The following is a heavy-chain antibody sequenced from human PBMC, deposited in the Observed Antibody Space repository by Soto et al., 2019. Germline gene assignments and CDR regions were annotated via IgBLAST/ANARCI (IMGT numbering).Heavy chain of an antibody. CDR3: ARVSHYYYGMDV. Sequence: QVELVQSGAEVKKPGASVKVSCKASGYTFTSYGISWVRQAPGQGLEWMGGNSAYNGNTNNAQKLQGRVTMTPATSTSTAYMELRSLRSDDTAVCYCARVSHYYYGMDVWGQGTTVTVSS. CDR1: GYTFTSYG. J-gene: IGHJ6*02. V-gene: IGHV1-18*01. CDR2: NSAYNGNT.